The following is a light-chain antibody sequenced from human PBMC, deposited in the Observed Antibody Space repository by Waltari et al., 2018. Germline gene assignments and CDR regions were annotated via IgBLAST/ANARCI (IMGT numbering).Light chain of an antibody. J-gene: IGLJ2*01. CDR1: NIGGKS. Sequence: SYVLTQAPSVSVAPGKTAKISCGAYNIGGKSVHWYQQKSGQAPVAVIWNDNTRPSGIPERFSGSNVGNTATLTISRVEGGDEADYYCQVWDSSSDRVIFGGGTKLSVL. V-gene: IGLV3-21*01. CDR2: NDN. CDR3: QVWDSSSDRVI.